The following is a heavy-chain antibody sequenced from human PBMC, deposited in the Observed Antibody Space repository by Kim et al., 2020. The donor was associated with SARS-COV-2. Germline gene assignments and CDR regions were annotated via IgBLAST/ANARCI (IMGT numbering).Heavy chain of an antibody. J-gene: IGHJ4*02. CDR3: ARQADRRYCSGGSCFYFDT. CDR2: IYYSGST. V-gene: IGHV4-39*01. D-gene: IGHD2-15*01. CDR1: GVSISSSSYF. Sequence: SETLSLTCTVSGVSISSSSYFWGWIRQPPGKGLEWVGSIYYSGSTYDNPSLKSRVSISVDTSKNQFSLKLTSVTAADTAVYYCARQADRRYCSGGSCFYFDTRGQGTLVTVSS.